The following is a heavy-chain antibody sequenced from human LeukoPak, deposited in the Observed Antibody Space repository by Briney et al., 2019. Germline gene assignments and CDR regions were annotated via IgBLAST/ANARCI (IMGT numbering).Heavy chain of an antibody. CDR2: IYYSGST. J-gene: IGHJ3*02. V-gene: IGHV4-59*01. CDR1: GGSLNTYY. CDR3: AREGPDYAFWSGYWGGAFDI. Sequence: PSETLSLTCTVSGGSLNTYYWSWIRQPPGKGLEWIGYIYYSGSTNYNPSLKSRVTISVDTSKNQFSLKLSSVTAADTAVYYCAREGPDYAFWSGYWGGAFDIWGQGTMVTISS. D-gene: IGHD3-3*01.